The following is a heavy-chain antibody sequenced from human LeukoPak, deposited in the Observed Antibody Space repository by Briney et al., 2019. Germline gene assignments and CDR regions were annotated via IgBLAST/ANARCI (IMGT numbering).Heavy chain of an antibody. Sequence: GGSLRLSCAASGFTFSSYSMNWVRQAPGKGLEWVSSISTSSSYINYADSVKGRFTISRDNAKKSLYLQMNSLRVEDTAVYYCAKGGRITMLRGVQRDHYFDYWGQGTLVTVSS. D-gene: IGHD3-10*01. V-gene: IGHV3-21*01. CDR2: ISTSSSYI. J-gene: IGHJ4*02. CDR1: GFTFSSYS. CDR3: AKGGRITMLRGVQRDHYFDY.